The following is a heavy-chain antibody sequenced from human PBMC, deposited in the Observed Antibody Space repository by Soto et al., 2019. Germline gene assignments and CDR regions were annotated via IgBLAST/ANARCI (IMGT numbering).Heavy chain of an antibody. CDR3: ARGSGWSNDAFDI. CDR2: ISTSGTT. V-gene: IGHV4-4*07. D-gene: IGHD6-19*01. J-gene: IGHJ3*02. CDR1: VGSISSYY. Sequence: SETLSHTCTVSVGSISSYYWSWVRQPAGKGLEWIGRISTSGTTSYNPSIKSRVTISVDTSKNQFSLKLSSVTAADTAVYYCARGSGWSNDAFDIWGQGTMVT.